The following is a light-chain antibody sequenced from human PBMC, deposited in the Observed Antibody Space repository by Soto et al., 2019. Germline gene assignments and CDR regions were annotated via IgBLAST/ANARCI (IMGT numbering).Light chain of an antibody. V-gene: IGLV2-23*01. Sequence: QSVLTQPASVSGSPGQSITISCTGTSSVFGSYNLVSWYQQYPGKAPKLMIYEDSKRPSGVSNRFSGSKSGNTASLTISGLQAEDDADYYCCSYAGSSTYVFGTGTKVTVL. CDR1: SSVFGSYNL. CDR3: CSYAGSSTYV. J-gene: IGLJ1*01. CDR2: EDS.